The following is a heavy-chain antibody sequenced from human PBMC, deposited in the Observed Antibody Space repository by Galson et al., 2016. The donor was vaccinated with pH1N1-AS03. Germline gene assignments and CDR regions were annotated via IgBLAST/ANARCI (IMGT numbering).Heavy chain of an antibody. J-gene: IGHJ3*01. V-gene: IGHV3-30-3*01. CDR2: ISYDGSNK. Sequence: SLRLSCAASGFTFSDFAMHWVRQAPGKGLDWVAVISYDGSNKYYEDSVKGRFTISRDSSKNTLYLQMNSLRPEDTAMYYCARDYRVGATRGAGTFDDWGHGTMVTVSS. CDR3: ARDYRVGATRGAGTFDD. CDR1: GFTFSDFA. D-gene: IGHD1-26*01.